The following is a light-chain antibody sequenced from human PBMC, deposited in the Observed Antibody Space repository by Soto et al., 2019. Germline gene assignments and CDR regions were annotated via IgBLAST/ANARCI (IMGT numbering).Light chain of an antibody. V-gene: IGKV1-5*03. Sequence: DILMTQSPSTLSASVGDRVTNSCRASQSISSWLAWYQQKPGKVPKSLIYKASNLESGVPSRFSGSGSGTEFTLTISSLQPDDFATYYCQQYNSYWTFGQGTKVEIK. J-gene: IGKJ1*01. CDR3: QQYNSYWT. CDR2: KAS. CDR1: QSISSW.